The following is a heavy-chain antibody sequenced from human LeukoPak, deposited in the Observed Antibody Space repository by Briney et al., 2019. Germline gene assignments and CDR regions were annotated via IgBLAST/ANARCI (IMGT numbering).Heavy chain of an antibody. J-gene: IGHJ5*02. CDR3: ARADRLDGAPYLIGP. CDR2: INPNSGGT. Sequence: ASVKVSCKTSGYTFTDYYLHWVRQAPGQGLEWMGWINPNSGGTSSAQKFQGRFTMTRDTSITTVYMEVAWLTSKDTAIYYCARADRLDGAPYLIGPWGQGTLVTVSS. CDR1: GYTFTDYY. D-gene: IGHD2-21*01. V-gene: IGHV1-2*02.